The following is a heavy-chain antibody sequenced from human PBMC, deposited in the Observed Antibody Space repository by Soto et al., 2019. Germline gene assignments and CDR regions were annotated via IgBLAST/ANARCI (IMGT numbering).Heavy chain of an antibody. CDR2: INPSGGST. CDR3: ASGGLILIAAAGSRYFDY. V-gene: IGHV1-46*03. J-gene: IGHJ4*02. CDR1: GYTFTSYD. D-gene: IGHD6-13*01. Sequence: ASVKVSCKASGYTFTSYDMHWVRQAPGQGLEWMGIINPSGGSTSYAQKFQGRVTMTRDTSTSTVYMELSSLRSEDTAVYYCASGGLILIAAAGSRYFDYWGQGTLVTVSS.